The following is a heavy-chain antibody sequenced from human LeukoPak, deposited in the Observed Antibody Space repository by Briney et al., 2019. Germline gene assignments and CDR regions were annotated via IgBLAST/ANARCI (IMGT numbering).Heavy chain of an antibody. CDR3: ARGGVPAAITTWFDP. CDR2: ISSRGTTI. CDR1: GFSFSDYY. J-gene: IGHJ5*02. V-gene: IGHV3-11*01. D-gene: IGHD2-2*01. Sequence: GGSLRLSCAASGFSFSDYYVSWIRQAPGKGLECVSYISSRGTTIYYADSVKGRFTISRDNAKNSLYLQMSSLRAEDTAVYYCARGGVPAAITTWFDPWGQGTLVTVSS.